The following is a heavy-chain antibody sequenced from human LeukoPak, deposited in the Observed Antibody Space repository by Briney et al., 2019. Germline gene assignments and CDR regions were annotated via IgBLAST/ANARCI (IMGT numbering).Heavy chain of an antibody. Sequence: TGGSLRLSCAASGFTFSSFGMHWVRQAPGKGLEWVAFIRFDGSSKNYADSVKGRFTISRDNSKNTLYLEMNSLRADDTAVYYCANGNRCTSPNCLGYYYFYMDVWGKGTTVTVSS. V-gene: IGHV3-30*02. CDR1: GFTFSSFG. J-gene: IGHJ6*03. CDR2: IRFDGSSK. CDR3: ANGNRCTSPNCLGYYYFYMDV. D-gene: IGHD2-8*01.